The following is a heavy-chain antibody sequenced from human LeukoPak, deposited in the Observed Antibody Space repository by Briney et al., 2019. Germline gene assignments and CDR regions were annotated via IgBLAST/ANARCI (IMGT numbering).Heavy chain of an antibody. CDR3: ARVKMTTVPSKYAFDI. CDR1: GFTFSSYW. J-gene: IGHJ3*02. D-gene: IGHD4-17*01. V-gene: IGHV3-7*01. CDR2: IKQDGSEK. Sequence: GGSLRLSCVVSGFTFSSYWMSWVRQAPGKGLEWVANIKQDGSEKYYVDSVKGRFTISRDNAKNSLYLQMNSLRAEDTAVYYCARVKMTTVPSKYAFDIWGQGTMVTVSS.